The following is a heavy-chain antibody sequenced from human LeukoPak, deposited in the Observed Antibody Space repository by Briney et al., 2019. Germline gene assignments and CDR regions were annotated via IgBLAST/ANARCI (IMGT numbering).Heavy chain of an antibody. Sequence: PSETLSLTCTVSGGSISSGDYYWNWIRPPPGKGLEWIGYIHYTGTTYYTPSLKSRVTTSVDTSNNQFSLKLNSVTAADTAVYYCGTNEGSRSTAIDYWGQGTVVTVSS. V-gene: IGHV4-30-4*08. D-gene: IGHD5-18*01. CDR3: GTNEGSRSTAIDY. CDR2: IHYTGTT. J-gene: IGHJ4*02. CDR1: GGSISSGDYY.